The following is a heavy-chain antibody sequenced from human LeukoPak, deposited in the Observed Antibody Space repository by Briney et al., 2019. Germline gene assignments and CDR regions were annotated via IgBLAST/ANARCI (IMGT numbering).Heavy chain of an antibody. CDR2: ISYDGGNK. Sequence: GGSLRLSCAASGSTFNTYAMHWVRQAPGKGLEWVAVISYDGGNKYYADSVKGRFTISRDNSKNTLYLQMNSLRAEDTAVYYCARDHKPRNYCSGGTCHSYYNAMDVWGKGTTVTVSS. CDR1: GSTFNTYA. CDR3: ARDHKPRNYCSGGTCHSYYNAMDV. D-gene: IGHD2-15*01. V-gene: IGHV3-30*04. J-gene: IGHJ6*04.